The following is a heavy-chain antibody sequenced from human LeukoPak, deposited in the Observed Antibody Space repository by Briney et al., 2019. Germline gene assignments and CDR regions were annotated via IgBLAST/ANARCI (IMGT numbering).Heavy chain of an antibody. D-gene: IGHD6-19*01. Sequence: PGGSLRLSCAASGFTFDDYAMHWVRQAPGKGLEWVSGISWNSGSIGYADSVKGRFTISRDNAKNSLYLQMNSLRAEDTALYYCAKDRTFSGWYNFDYWGQGTLVTVSS. CDR2: ISWNSGSI. CDR3: AKDRTFSGWYNFDY. V-gene: IGHV3-9*01. J-gene: IGHJ4*02. CDR1: GFTFDDYA.